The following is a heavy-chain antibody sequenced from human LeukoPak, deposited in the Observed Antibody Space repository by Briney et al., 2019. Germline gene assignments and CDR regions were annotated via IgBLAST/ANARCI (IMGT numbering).Heavy chain of an antibody. CDR2: IIPIFGTA. Sequence: ASVKVSCKASGGTFSSYAISWVRQAPGQGLEWMGGIIPIFGTANYAQKFQGRVTITADESTSTAYMELSSLRSEDTAVYYCARDLTIFGVPDAFDIWGQGTMVTVSS. D-gene: IGHD3-3*01. J-gene: IGHJ3*02. V-gene: IGHV1-69*13. CDR1: GGTFSSYA. CDR3: ARDLTIFGVPDAFDI.